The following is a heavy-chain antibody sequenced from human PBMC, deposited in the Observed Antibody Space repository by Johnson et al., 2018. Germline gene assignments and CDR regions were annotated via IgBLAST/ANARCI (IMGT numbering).Heavy chain of an antibody. D-gene: IGHD3-10*01. CDR3: AREATMVRELYAYDYMDV. Sequence: EVQLLESGGGLVQPGGSLRLSCAASGFTFRSYWMSWVRQAPGKGLEWVAKIKQDGSEIHYVDSVKGRFTISRDNAKNSLYMQMNSLRAEDTAVNYCAREATMVRELYAYDYMDVGGKGTTVTVSS. CDR1: GFTFRSYW. J-gene: IGHJ6*03. CDR2: IKQDGSEI. V-gene: IGHV3-7*01.